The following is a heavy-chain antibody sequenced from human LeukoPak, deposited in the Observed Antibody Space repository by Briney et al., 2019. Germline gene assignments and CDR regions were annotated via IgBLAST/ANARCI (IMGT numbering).Heavy chain of an antibody. CDR2: TYYRSKWYN. J-gene: IGHJ6*02. Sequence: SQTLSLTCAISGDRVSTNNAAWSWIRQSPSRGLEWLGRTYYRSKWYNYYAGSVKSRIIFNPDTSKNQFSLHLNSVTPEDTAVYYCAREKVVLAATHYYGMDVRGQGTTVTVSS. CDR1: GDRVSTNNAA. CDR3: AREKVVLAATHYYGMDV. D-gene: IGHD2-15*01. V-gene: IGHV6-1*01.